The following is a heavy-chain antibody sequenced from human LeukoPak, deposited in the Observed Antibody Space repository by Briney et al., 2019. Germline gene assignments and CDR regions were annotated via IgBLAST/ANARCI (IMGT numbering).Heavy chain of an antibody. D-gene: IGHD2-2*01. CDR1: GVSIVSSAYS. V-gene: IGHV4-30-2*01. CDR3: ARVHNCSSTSCYVSYYYGMDV. J-gene: IGHJ6*02. CDR2: IYHSGST. Sequence: SETLSLTCTVSGVSIVSSAYSWSWIRQPPGKGLEWIGYIYHSGSTLYNPSLKSRVTISLDRSKDQLSLRLSSVTAADTAVYYCARVHNCSSTSCYVSYYYGMDVWGQGTTVTVSS.